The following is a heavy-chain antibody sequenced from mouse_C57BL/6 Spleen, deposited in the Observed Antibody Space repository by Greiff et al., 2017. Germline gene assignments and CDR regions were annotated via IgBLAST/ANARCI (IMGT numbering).Heavy chain of an antibody. CDR2: SRNKANDYTT. D-gene: IGHD1-1*01. V-gene: IGHV7-1*01. J-gene: IGHJ4*01. CDR1: GFTFSDFY. CDR3: ARDGPFTNAMDY. Sequence: DVMLVESGGGLVQSGRSLRLSCATSGFTFSDFYMEWVRQAPGKGLEWIAASRNKANDYTTEYSASVKGRFIVSRDTSQSILYLQMNALRAEDTAIYYCARDGPFTNAMDYWGQGTSVTVSS.